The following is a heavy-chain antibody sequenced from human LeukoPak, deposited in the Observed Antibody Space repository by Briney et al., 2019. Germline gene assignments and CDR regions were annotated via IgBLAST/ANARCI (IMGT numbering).Heavy chain of an antibody. CDR3: AKDNQWLVGGYFDY. CDR1: GFTFSSYG. CDR2: ISGSGGST. V-gene: IGHV3-23*01. Sequence: GGTLRLSCAASGFTFSSYGMSWVRQAPGKGLEWVSAISGSGGSTYYADSVKGRFTISRDNSKNTLYLQMNSLRAEDTAVYYCAKDNQWLVGGYFDYWGQGTLVTVSS. D-gene: IGHD6-19*01. J-gene: IGHJ4*02.